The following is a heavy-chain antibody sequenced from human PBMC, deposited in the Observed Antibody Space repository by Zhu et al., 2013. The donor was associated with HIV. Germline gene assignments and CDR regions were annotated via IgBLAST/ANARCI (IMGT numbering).Heavy chain of an antibody. CDR1: GYTFTGYY. V-gene: IGHV1-2*02. D-gene: IGHD3-9*01. Sequence: QVQLVQSGAEVKKPGASVKVSCKASGYTFTGYYMHWVRQAPGQGLEWVGWINPNSGGTNYAQKFQGRVTMTRDTSISTAYMELSRLRSDDTAVYYCARLGGGXDYDILTGYYKDYYYYYGMDVWGQGTTVTGLL. J-gene: IGHJ6*02. CDR3: ARLGGGXDYDILTGYYKDYYYYYGMDV. CDR2: INPNSGGT.